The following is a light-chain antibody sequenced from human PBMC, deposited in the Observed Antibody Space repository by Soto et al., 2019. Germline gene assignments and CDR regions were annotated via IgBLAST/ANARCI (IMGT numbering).Light chain of an antibody. J-gene: IGKJ3*01. CDR1: QSVSSY. Sequence: EIVLTQSPATLSLSPVERATLSCRASQSVSSYLAWYQQKPGQAPRLLIYDASNRATGIPARFSGSGSGTDFTLTISSLEPEDFAVYYCQQRSNWPTFGPGTKVDI. CDR3: QQRSNWPT. CDR2: DAS. V-gene: IGKV3-11*01.